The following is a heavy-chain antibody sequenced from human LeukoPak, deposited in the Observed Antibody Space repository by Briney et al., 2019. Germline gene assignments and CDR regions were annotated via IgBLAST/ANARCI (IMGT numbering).Heavy chain of an antibody. V-gene: IGHV3-7*01. D-gene: IGHD5-18*01. CDR2: IKQDGSEK. Sequence: GGSLRLSCAASGFTFSSYWMSWVRQAPGKGLEWVANIKQDGSEKYYVDSVKGRFTISRDNAKNSLYLQMNNLRAEDTAVHYCARDRGKRVETSMVGFPWGQGTLVTVSS. CDR3: ARDRGKRVETSMVGFP. CDR1: GFTFSSYW. J-gene: IGHJ5*02.